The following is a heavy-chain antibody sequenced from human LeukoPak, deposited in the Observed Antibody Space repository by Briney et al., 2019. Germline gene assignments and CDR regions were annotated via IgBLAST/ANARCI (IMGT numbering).Heavy chain of an antibody. V-gene: IGHV1-18*01. D-gene: IGHD6-6*01. Sequence: ASVKVSCRASGYTFTSYGISWVRQAPGQGLEWMGWISAYNGNTNYAQKLQGRVTMTTDTSTSTAYMELRSLRSDDTAVYYCARGGDSTSWNWFGPWGQGTLVTVSS. CDR1: GYTFTSYG. J-gene: IGHJ5*02. CDR3: ARGGDSTSWNWFGP. CDR2: ISAYNGNT.